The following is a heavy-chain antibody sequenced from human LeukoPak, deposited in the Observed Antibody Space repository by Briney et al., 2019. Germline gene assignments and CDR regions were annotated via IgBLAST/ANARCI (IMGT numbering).Heavy chain of an antibody. CDR3: ARTDTAMGRYFDY. V-gene: IGHV4-59*01. D-gene: IGHD5-18*01. CDR1: GGSISSYY. CDR2: IYYSGST. Sequence: SETLSLTCTVSGGSISSYYWSWIRQPPGKGLEGIGYIYYSGSTNYNPSLKSRVTISVDTSKNQFSLKLSSVTAADTAVYYCARTDTAMGRYFDYWGQGTLVTVSS. J-gene: IGHJ4*02.